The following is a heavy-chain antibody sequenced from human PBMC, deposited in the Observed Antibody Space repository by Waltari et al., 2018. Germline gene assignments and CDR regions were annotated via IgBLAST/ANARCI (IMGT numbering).Heavy chain of an antibody. CDR1: GFTFSTTW. CDR2: IKPDGSEK. Sequence: EVQLVESGGALVQPGGSVRLSCAASGFTFSTTWMCWVRQTPGKGLDWVANIKPDGSEKYYVDSVNGRFTISRDNAKNSLYLQMNSLRAEDTAVYFCASGGGRPFDYWGQGTLVTVSS. V-gene: IGHV3-7*01. J-gene: IGHJ4*02. D-gene: IGHD3-16*01. CDR3: ASGGGRPFDY.